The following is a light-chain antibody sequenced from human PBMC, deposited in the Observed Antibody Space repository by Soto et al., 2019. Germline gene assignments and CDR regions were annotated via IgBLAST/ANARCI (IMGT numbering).Light chain of an antibody. J-gene: IGLJ1*01. Sequence: QSALTQPRSVSGSPGQSVAISCTGTSSDVGGYNYVSWYQQYPGQSPKVIMFDVNRRPSGVPDRFSGSKSGNTATLTISGLQAEDEADYYCCSYVGSYSFGNVFGTGTKLTVL. V-gene: IGLV2-11*01. CDR3: CSYVGSYSFGNV. CDR2: DVN. CDR1: SSDVGGYNY.